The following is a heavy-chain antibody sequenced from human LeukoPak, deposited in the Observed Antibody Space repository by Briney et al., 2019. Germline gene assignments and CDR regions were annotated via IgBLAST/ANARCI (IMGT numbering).Heavy chain of an antibody. CDR1: GGPISSYY. J-gene: IGHJ3*02. CDR2: IYYSGST. D-gene: IGHD3-22*01. Sequence: SEPLSLTCTVSGGPISSYYRSWIRQPPGKGLEWIGYIYYSGSTNYNPSLKSRVTISVDTSKNQFSLKLSSVTAADTAVYYCARDHSSGYYLDAFDIWGQGTMVTVSS. V-gene: IGHV4-59*13. CDR3: ARDHSSGYYLDAFDI.